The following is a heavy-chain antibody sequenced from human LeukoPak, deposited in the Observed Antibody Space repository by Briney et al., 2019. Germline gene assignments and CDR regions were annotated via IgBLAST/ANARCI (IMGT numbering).Heavy chain of an antibody. CDR2: ISYDGSNK. J-gene: IGHJ4*02. D-gene: IGHD3-22*01. Sequence: GGSLRLSCAASGFTFSSYGMHWVRQAPGKGLEWVAVISYDGSNKYYADSVKGRFTISRDNSKNTLYLQMNSLRAEDTAVYYCAKVQYYYDSSGYYFDYCGQGTLVTVSS. V-gene: IGHV3-30*18. CDR3: AKVQYYYDSSGYYFDY. CDR1: GFTFSSYG.